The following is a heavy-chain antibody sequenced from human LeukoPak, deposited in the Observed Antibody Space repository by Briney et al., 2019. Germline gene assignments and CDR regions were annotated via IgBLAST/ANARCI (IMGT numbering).Heavy chain of an antibody. CDR3: ARDLITYCSSTSCYRFDP. V-gene: IGHV4-4*07. Sequence: SETLSLTCTVSGGSISSYYWSWIRQPAGKGLEWIGRIYTSGSTNYNPSLKSRVTMSVDTSKNQFSLKLSSVTAAATAVYYCARDLITYCSSTSCYRFDPWGQGTLVTVSS. CDR2: IYTSGST. CDR1: GGSISSYY. D-gene: IGHD2-2*01. J-gene: IGHJ5*02.